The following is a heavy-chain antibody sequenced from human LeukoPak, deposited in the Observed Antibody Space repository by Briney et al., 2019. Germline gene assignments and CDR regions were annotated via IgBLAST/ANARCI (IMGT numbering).Heavy chain of an antibody. CDR1: GGSISSSRYY. CDR2: IHHGGST. CDR3: ARDETLTALFDY. Sequence: SETLSLTCTVSGGSISSSRYYWGWIRQSPGKGLEWIGSIHHGGSTYYNPSLKSRVTISVDTSKNQFSLKVSSVTAADSAVYYCARDETLTALFDYWGQGTLVTVSS. V-gene: IGHV4-39*07. J-gene: IGHJ4*02.